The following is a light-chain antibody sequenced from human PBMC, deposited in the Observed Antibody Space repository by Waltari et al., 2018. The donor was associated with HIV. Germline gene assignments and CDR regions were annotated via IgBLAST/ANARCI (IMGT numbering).Light chain of an antibody. CDR2: DNN. CDR1: SSNIGAGSD. Sequence: QSVLTQPPSVSAAPGQRVTIPCTGSSSNIGAGSDVHWYQQLPGTAPKLLIYDNNNRPSGVPDRFSGSKSGTSASLAITGLQAEDEADYYCQSYDSGLRVFGGGTKLTVL. J-gene: IGLJ3*02. V-gene: IGLV1-40*01. CDR3: QSYDSGLRV.